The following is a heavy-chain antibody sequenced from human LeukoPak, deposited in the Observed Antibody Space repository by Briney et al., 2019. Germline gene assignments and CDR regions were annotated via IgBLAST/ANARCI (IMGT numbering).Heavy chain of an antibody. Sequence: GESLKISCKGSGYSFTSYWIGWGRQMPGKGLEGMGIIYPGDSDTRYSPPFQGQVTISADKSISTAYLQWSSLKASDTAMYYCARLAPCSGGSCYFDYWGQGTLVTVSS. CDR2: IYPGDSDT. CDR1: GYSFTSYW. J-gene: IGHJ4*02. V-gene: IGHV5-51*01. D-gene: IGHD2-15*01. CDR3: ARLAPCSGGSCYFDY.